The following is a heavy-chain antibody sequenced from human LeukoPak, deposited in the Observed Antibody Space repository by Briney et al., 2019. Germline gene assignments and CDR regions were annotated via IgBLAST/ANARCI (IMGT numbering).Heavy chain of an antibody. CDR1: GFTFSGYA. CDR2: ISGSGGST. D-gene: IGHD1-26*01. J-gene: IGHJ3*02. V-gene: IGHV3-23*01. CDR3: AKGGWELLDAFDI. Sequence: GGSLRLSCAASGFTFSGYAMSWVRQAPGKGLEWVSAISGSGGSTYYADSVKGRFTISRDNSKNTLYLQMNSLRAEDTAVYYCAKGGWELLDAFDIWGQGTMVTVSS.